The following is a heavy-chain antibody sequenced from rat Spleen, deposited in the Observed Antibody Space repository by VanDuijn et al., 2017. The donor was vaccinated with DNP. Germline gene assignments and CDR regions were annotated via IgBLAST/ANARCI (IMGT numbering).Heavy chain of an antibody. V-gene: IGHV2-47*01. CDR2: IWKNGAT. CDR1: GLSLTSNS. D-gene: IGHD1-3*01. J-gene: IGHJ4*01. Sequence: QVQLKESGPGLVQPSQTLSLTCTVSGLSLTSNSVSWIRQPPGKGLEWMGVIWKNGATRYNSVLKSRLSISRDTSKSQVFLQMDSLQTEETAIYFCTRAPYGSWALDAWGQGTSVTVSS. CDR3: TRAPYGSWALDA.